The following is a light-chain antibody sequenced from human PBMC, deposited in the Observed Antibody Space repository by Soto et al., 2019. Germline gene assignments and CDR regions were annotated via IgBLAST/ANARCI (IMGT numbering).Light chain of an antibody. J-gene: IGKJ1*01. CDR1: QSISSY. Sequence: DIQMTQSPSSLSASVGDRVTITCRASQSISSYLNWYQQKPGKAPKLLIYAASSLQSWVPSRFSGSGSGTDFTLTISSLQPEDFATYYCQQSYSTPVAFGQATKVEIK. V-gene: IGKV1-39*01. CDR2: AAS. CDR3: QQSYSTPVA.